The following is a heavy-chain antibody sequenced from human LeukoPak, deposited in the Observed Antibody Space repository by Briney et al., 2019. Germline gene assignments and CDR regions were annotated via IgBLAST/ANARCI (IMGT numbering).Heavy chain of an antibody. Sequence: GGSVRLSCAASGFNFSSYGMQWVRQAPGKGLEGVAFIRYDGSNKYYADSVKGRFTISRDNSKNTLYLQMNSLRAEDTAVYYCASSRITMVRGVIGAFDIWGQGTMVTVSS. CDR2: IRYDGSNK. CDR1: GFNFSSYG. V-gene: IGHV3-30*02. CDR3: ASSRITMVRGVIGAFDI. D-gene: IGHD3-10*01. J-gene: IGHJ3*02.